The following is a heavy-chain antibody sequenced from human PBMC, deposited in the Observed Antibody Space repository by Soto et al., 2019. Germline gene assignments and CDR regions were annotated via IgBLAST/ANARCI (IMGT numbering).Heavy chain of an antibody. J-gene: IGHJ6*02. V-gene: IGHV3-21*01. Sequence: EVQLVESGGGLVKPGGSLRLSCAASGFTFSSYSMNWVRQAPGKGLEWVSSISSSSSYIYYADSVKGRFTISRDNAKNSLYLQMNSLRAEDTAVYYCGLAVAGAYYYYGMDVWGQGTTVTVSS. CDR3: GLAVAGAYYYYGMDV. CDR1: GFTFSSYS. D-gene: IGHD6-19*01. CDR2: ISSSSSYI.